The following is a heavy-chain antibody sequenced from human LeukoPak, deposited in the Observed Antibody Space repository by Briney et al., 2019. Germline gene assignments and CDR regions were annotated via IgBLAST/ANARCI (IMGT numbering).Heavy chain of an antibody. CDR1: GCTFSSYA. Sequence: ASVKVSCKASGCTFSSYAISWVRHAPGQGLEWMGGIIPIFGTANYAQKFQGRVTITADESSSTAYMELSSLRSEDTAVYYCASRIAAAGTTPFDYWGQGTLVTVSS. D-gene: IGHD6-13*01. CDR2: IIPIFGTA. CDR3: ASRIAAAGTTPFDY. V-gene: IGHV1-69*13. J-gene: IGHJ4*02.